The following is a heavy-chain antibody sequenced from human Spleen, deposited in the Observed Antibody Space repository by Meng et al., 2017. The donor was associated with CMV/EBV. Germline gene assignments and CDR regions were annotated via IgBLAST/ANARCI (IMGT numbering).Heavy chain of an antibody. Sequence: ASVKVSCKASGYTFTSYGISWVRQAPGQGLEWMGWISAYNGNTNYAQKLQGRLTLTADTSTSTVYMELRSLRSDDMAVYYCAREITGTYTPYYLDYWGQGTLVTVSS. CDR2: ISAYNGNT. J-gene: IGHJ4*02. V-gene: IGHV1-18*03. CDR1: GYTFTSYG. D-gene: IGHD1-1*01. CDR3: AREITGTYTPYYLDY.